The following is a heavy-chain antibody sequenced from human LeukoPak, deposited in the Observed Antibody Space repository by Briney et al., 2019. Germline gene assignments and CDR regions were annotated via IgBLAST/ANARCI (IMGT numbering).Heavy chain of an antibody. V-gene: IGHV3-48*03. CDR1: GFTFSGYP. Sequence: GGSLRLSCAASGFTFSGYPIHWVRQAPGKGLEWISYISNNGRTIHYADSVKGRFIISRDNTKKSLYLQMNSLRVEDTAVYYCARAAGWLDPWGRGTLVTVPS. CDR2: ISNNGRTI. J-gene: IGHJ5*02. D-gene: IGHD6-13*01. CDR3: ARAAGWLDP.